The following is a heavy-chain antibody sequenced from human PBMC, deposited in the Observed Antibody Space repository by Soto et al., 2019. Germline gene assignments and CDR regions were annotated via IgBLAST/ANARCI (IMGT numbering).Heavy chain of an antibody. CDR1: GGSISSGGYY. CDR2: IYYSGST. D-gene: IGHD4-4*01. J-gene: IGHJ6*02. CDR3: ARGPFYSNYFYYYYGMDV. V-gene: IGHV4-31*03. Sequence: PSETLSLTCTVSGGSISSGGYYWSWIRQHPGKGLEWIGYIYYSGSTYYNPSLKSRVTISVDTPKNQFSLKLSSVTAADTAVYYCARGPFYSNYFYYYYGMDVWGQGTTVTVS.